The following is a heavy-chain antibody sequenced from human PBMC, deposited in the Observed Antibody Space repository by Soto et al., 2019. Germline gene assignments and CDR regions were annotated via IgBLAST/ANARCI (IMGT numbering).Heavy chain of an antibody. D-gene: IGHD6-6*01. V-gene: IGHV1-18*01. CDR3: ASPSSSSDSSNLDH. J-gene: IGHJ4*02. CDR2: ISAYNGNT. CDR1: GYTFTSYG. Sequence: ASVKVSCKASGYTFTSYGISWVRQAPGQGLEWMGWISAYNGNTNYAQKFQGRVTMTRDTSTSTAYMELSSLRSEDTAVYYCASPSSSSDSSNLDHWGQGTPVTVPS.